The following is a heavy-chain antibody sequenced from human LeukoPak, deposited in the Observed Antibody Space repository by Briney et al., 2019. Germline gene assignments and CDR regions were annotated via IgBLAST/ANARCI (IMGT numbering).Heavy chain of an antibody. V-gene: IGHV4-59*01. CDR1: GGSISSYY. D-gene: IGHD6-13*01. J-gene: IGHJ4*02. Sequence: PSETLSLTCTVSGGSISSYYWSWIRQPPGKGLEWMAYIYYSGGTDDNPSLKSRVTISADTSKNQISLKLSSVTAADAAVYYCARRMAAAGRVFDYWGQGTLVTVSS. CDR3: ARRMAAAGRVFDY. CDR2: IYYSGGT.